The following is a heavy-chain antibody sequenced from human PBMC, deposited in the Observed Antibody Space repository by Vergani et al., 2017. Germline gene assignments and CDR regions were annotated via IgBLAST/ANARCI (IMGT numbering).Heavy chain of an antibody. CDR1: GVTVSSNY. CDR2: ISSGGTT. D-gene: IGHD6-13*01. Sequence: EVQLVESGGGLIQPGGSLRLSCAGSGVTVSSNYMSWVRQAPGKGLEWASLISSGGTTYYADSVKGRFTISRDISKNTLYLQMNNMRAEDTAVYYWAREAGIAAVGYFDDWGQGTLVTVSS. V-gene: IGHV3-53*01. J-gene: IGHJ4*02. CDR3: AREAGIAAVGYFDD.